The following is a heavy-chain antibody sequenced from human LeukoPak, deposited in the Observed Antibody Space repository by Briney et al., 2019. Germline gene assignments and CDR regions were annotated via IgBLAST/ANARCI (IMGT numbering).Heavy chain of an antibody. CDR1: GFTFSSYA. J-gene: IGHJ6*02. Sequence: GGSLRLSCAASGFTFSSYAMSWVRQAPGKGLEWVSAISGGGGSTYYADSVKGRFTISRDNSKNTLYLQMNSLRAEDTAVYYCAKGGPMVSYYGMDVWGQGTTVTVSS. CDR2: ISGGGGST. CDR3: AKGGPMVSYYGMDV. D-gene: IGHD3-10*01. V-gene: IGHV3-23*01.